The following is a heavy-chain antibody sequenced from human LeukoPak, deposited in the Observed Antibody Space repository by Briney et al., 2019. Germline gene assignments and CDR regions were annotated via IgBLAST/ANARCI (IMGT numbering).Heavy chain of an antibody. CDR2: IIPIFGTA. D-gene: IGHD6-19*01. J-gene: IGHJ4*02. V-gene: IGHV1-69*05. Sequence: SVKVSCKASGGTFSSYAISWVRQAPGQGLEWLGRIIPIFGTANYAQKFQGRVTITTDESTSTAYMELSSLRSEDTAVYYCAREARIAVAGAEFDYWGQGTLVTVSS. CDR1: GGTFSSYA. CDR3: AREARIAVAGAEFDY.